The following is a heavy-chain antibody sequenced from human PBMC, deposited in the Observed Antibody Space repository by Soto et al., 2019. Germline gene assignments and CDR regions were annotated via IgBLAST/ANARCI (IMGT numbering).Heavy chain of an antibody. V-gene: IGHV1-69*08. D-gene: IGHD2-2*01. CDR2: IIPIVDRA. CDR3: ARDLAITVPAPMGY. J-gene: IGHJ4*02. Sequence: VASVKVSCKASGGTFSTYTISWVRQAPGQGLEWMGRIIPIVDRANYAQKFQGRVTITADKSTSTAYMELSSLRSDDTAVYYCARDLAITVPAPMGYWGQGTLVTVSS. CDR1: GGTFSTYT.